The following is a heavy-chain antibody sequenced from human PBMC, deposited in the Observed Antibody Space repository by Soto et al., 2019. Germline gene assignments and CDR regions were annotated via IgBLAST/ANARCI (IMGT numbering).Heavy chain of an antibody. CDR3: VRGRVGTGAFDI. CDR2: INGDGTKT. D-gene: IGHD1-1*01. CDR1: GFTFSSYA. Sequence: EVQLVESGGGLQQPGGSLRLSCSASGFTFSSYAMSWVRRTPGEGLEWVSEINGDGTKTYVAESVKGRFTISRDNSMNTLFPEMHRLRVVDTVVTRCVRGRVGTGAFDIWGQGTLVTVSS. V-gene: IGHV3-23*04. J-gene: IGHJ3*02.